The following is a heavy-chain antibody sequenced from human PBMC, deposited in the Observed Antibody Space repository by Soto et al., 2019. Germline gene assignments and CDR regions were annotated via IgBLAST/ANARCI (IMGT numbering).Heavy chain of an antibody. CDR2: ISTFKGNT. V-gene: IGHV1-18*01. Sequence: QFHLVQSGAEVKKPGASVKVSCKASGYTFTSYGISWLREAPGQGLQWLGWISTFKGNTKYAQMFQGRVTTTTETSTSTVNMELRSLRSDDTAIYYCARTIYSSGWYYFDFWGQGTLVTVSS. D-gene: IGHD6-19*01. CDR3: ARTIYSSGWYYFDF. J-gene: IGHJ4*02. CDR1: GYTFTSYG.